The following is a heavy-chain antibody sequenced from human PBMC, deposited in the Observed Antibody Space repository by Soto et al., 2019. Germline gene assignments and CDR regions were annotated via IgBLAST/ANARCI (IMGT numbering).Heavy chain of an antibody. CDR3: AREGGSETLQPSYNWFDT. CDR2: INANNGGA. D-gene: IGHD6-25*01. CDR1: GYTFTDYH. Sequence: QVQLVQSGAEVKKPGASVKVSCKASGYTFTDYHIHWVRQAPGQGLEFMGWINANNGGAGSAQQFQGRVTVTRDTSIPTVYMEPSNLRSDDTAVYYCAREGGSETLQPSYNWFDTWGQGTLVTVSS. V-gene: IGHV1-2*02. J-gene: IGHJ5*02.